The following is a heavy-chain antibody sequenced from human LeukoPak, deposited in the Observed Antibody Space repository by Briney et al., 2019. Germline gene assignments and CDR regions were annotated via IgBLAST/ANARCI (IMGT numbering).Heavy chain of an antibody. CDR3: AHVAYNWNPGSA. J-gene: IGHJ5*02. D-gene: IGHD1-20*01. Sequence: PGGSLRLSCATSGFTFSNYWMSWVRQVPGKGLEWVASISQDGSAKTYVDSVKGRFTISRDNAKNSLYLQMNSLRPEDTAVYYCAHVAYNWNPGSAWGQGTLVTVSS. CDR2: ISQDGSAK. CDR1: GFTFSNYW. V-gene: IGHV3-7*01.